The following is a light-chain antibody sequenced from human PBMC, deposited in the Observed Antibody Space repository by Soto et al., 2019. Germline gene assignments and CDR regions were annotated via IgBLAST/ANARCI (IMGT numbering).Light chain of an antibody. Sequence: EIVLTQSPGTLSLSPGERATLSCRASQSVSSSYLAWYQQKPGQAPRLLIYGASSRATGIPDRFSGSGSGTDFTLTISGLEPDDVAVYYCQQYCSSTRTFGQGTKVEIK. V-gene: IGKV3-20*01. CDR2: GAS. CDR3: QQYCSSTRT. J-gene: IGKJ1*01. CDR1: QSVSSSY.